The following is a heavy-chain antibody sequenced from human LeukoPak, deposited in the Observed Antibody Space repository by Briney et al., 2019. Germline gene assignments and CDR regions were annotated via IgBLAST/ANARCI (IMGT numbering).Heavy chain of an antibody. CDR3: AKTDGYSLLYFDY. J-gene: IGHJ4*02. Sequence: GGSLRLSCAAAGFSVNNNYMTWDRQAPGKGLEWVSLIYTGGTIYYADSVKGRFAISRDNSGNTLYLQMDSLRAEDTAVYYCAKTDGYSLLYFDYWRQGNLVTVSS. V-gene: IGHV3-53*01. CDR2: IYTGGTI. CDR1: GFSVNNNY. D-gene: IGHD5-24*01.